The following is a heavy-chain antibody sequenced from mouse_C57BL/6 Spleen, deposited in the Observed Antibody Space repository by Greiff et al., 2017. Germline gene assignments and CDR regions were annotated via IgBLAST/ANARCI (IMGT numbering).Heavy chain of an antibody. V-gene: IGHV1-69*01. CDR2: IDPSDSYT. CDR1: GYTFTSYW. J-gene: IGHJ1*03. CDR3: ARKRLTKRYFDV. Sequence: VQLQQPGAELVMPGASVKLSCKASGYTFTSYWMHWVKQRPGQGLEWIGEIDPSDSYTNYNQKFKGKSTLTVDKSSSTAYMQLSSLTSEDSAVYYCARKRLTKRYFDVWGTGTTVTVSS. D-gene: IGHD1-3*01.